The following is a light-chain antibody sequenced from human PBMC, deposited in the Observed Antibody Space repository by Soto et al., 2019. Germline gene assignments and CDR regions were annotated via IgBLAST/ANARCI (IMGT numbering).Light chain of an antibody. J-gene: IGKJ4*01. CDR2: GAS. CDR3: QQDNNWPRALT. V-gene: IGKV3-15*01. CDR1: QTVRNN. Sequence: EIVLTQSPGTLSFSPGERATLSCRASQTVRNNYLAWYQQKPGQAPRLLIYGASTRATGIPARFSGSGSGTEFTLTISSLQSEDFAVYYCQQDNNWPRALTFGGGTKVDIK.